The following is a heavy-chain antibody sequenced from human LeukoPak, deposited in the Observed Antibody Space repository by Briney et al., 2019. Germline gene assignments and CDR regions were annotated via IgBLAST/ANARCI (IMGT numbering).Heavy chain of an antibody. D-gene: IGHD4-17*01. CDR3: AAGAVTTANFDY. J-gene: IGHJ4*02. CDR2: IVVGSGNT. Sequence: SVKVSCKASGFTFTSSAVQWVRQARGQRLEWIGWIVVGSGNTNYAQKFQERVTITRDMSTSTAYMEVSSLRSGDTAVYYCAAGAVTTANFDYWGQGTLVTVSS. CDR1: GFTFTSSA. V-gene: IGHV1-58*01.